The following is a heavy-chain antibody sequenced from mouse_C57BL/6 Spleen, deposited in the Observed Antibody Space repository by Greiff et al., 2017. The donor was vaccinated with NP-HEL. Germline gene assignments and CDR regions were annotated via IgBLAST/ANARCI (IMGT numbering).Heavy chain of an antibody. CDR3: ARDSSGYVGFDY. Sequence: EVQLQQSGPGLVKPSQSLSLTCSVTGYSITSGYYWNWIRQFPGNKLEWMGYISYDGSNNYNPSLKNRISITRDTSKNQFFLKLNSVTTEDTATYYCARDSSGYVGFDYWGQGTTLTVSS. J-gene: IGHJ2*01. V-gene: IGHV3-6*01. CDR1: GYSITSGYY. CDR2: ISYDGSN. D-gene: IGHD3-2*02.